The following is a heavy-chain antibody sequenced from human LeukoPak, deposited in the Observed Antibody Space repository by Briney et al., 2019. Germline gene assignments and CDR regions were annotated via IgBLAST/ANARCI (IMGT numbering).Heavy chain of an antibody. D-gene: IGHD3-9*01. CDR3: ARGDVPLRYFDWFHPRGAFDI. CDR1: GYTFTGYY. Sequence: GASVKVSCKASGYTFTGYYMHWVRQAPGQGLEWMGRINPNSGGTNYAQKFQGRVTMIRDTSISTAYMELSRLRSDDTAVYYCARGDVPLRYFDWFHPRGAFDIWGQGTMVTVSS. J-gene: IGHJ3*02. V-gene: IGHV1-2*06. CDR2: INPNSGGT.